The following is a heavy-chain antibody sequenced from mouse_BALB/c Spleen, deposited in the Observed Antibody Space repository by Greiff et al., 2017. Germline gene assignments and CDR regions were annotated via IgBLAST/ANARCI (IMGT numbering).Heavy chain of an antibody. CDR3: ARILYGNYVGYFDY. Sequence: LVESGAELVRPGSSVKISCKASGYAFSSYWMNWVKQRPGQGLEWIGQIYPGDGDTNYNGKFKGKATLTADKSSSTAYMQLSSLTSEDSAVYFCARILYGNYVGYFDYWGQGTTLTVSS. D-gene: IGHD2-1*01. J-gene: IGHJ2*01. CDR1: GYAFSSYW. CDR2: IYPGDGDT. V-gene: IGHV1-80*01.